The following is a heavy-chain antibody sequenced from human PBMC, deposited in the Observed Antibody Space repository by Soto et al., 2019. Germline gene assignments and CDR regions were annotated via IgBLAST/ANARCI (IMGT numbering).Heavy chain of an antibody. D-gene: IGHD5-12*01. CDR2: ISGSGGST. CDR3: AKSPGVATISGPGMDV. V-gene: IGHV3-23*01. J-gene: IGHJ6*02. Sequence: EVQLLEAGGGLVQPGGSLRLSCAASGFTFSSYAMSWVRHAPGKGLEWVSAISGSGGSTYYADSVKGRFTISRDNSKNTLYLQMNSLRAEDTAVYYCAKSPGVATISGPGMDVWGQGTTVTVSS. CDR1: GFTFSSYA.